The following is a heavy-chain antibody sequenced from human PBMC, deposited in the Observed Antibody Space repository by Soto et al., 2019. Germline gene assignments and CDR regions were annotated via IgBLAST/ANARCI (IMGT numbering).Heavy chain of an antibody. CDR1: GGSISSSNW. CDR3: ARAGRGYCSGGSCYAGLYGMDV. J-gene: IGHJ6*02. Sequence: QVQLQESGPGLVKPSGTLSLTCAVSGGSISSSNWWSWVRQPPGKGLEWIGQIYHSGSTNYNPSLKSRVTISVDKSKNQFSLKLSSVTAADTAVYYCARAGRGYCSGGSCYAGLYGMDVCGQGTTVTVSS. D-gene: IGHD2-15*01. CDR2: IYHSGST. V-gene: IGHV4-4*02.